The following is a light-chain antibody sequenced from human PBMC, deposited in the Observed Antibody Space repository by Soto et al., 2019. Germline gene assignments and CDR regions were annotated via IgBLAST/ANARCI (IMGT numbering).Light chain of an antibody. Sequence: GLPQSHGTPALSPGGRATLSCRASQSVSSSYLAWYQQKPGQAPRLLIYGASSRATGIPDRFSGSGSGTDFTLTISRLEPEDSGVYFCQQYGSSPKTFGQGTKV. J-gene: IGKJ1*01. CDR3: QQYGSSPKT. CDR2: GAS. V-gene: IGKV3-20*01. CDR1: QSVSSSY.